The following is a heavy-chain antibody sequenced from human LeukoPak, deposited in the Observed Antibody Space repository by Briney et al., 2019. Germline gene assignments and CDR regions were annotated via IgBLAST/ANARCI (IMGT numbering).Heavy chain of an antibody. CDR1: GFTFSSYA. Sequence: GGSLRLSCAASGFTFSSYAMHWGRQAPGKGRGWVAVISYDGSNKYYADSVKGRFTISRDNSKNTLYLQMNSLRAEDTAVYYCARNPFNRFDAFDIWGQGTMVTVSS. CDR3: ARNPFNRFDAFDI. CDR2: ISYDGSNK. J-gene: IGHJ3*02. V-gene: IGHV3-30*04. D-gene: IGHD3-16*02.